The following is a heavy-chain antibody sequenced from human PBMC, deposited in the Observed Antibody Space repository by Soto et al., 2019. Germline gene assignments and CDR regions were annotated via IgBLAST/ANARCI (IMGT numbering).Heavy chain of an antibody. CDR3: AGVPLVTSRYYFDF. J-gene: IGHJ4*02. V-gene: IGHV3-7*01. CDR2: INQDGSGK. Sequence: EVQLVESGGGLVQPGESLRLSCVASGFTFSSYWMSWVRQSPEKGLEWVANINQDGSGKYHLGSVKGRFTISRDNAKNSLYLQMDSLRDEDTAVYYCAGVPLVTSRYYFDFWGRGTLVTVSS. CDR1: GFTFSSYW. D-gene: IGHD2-2*01.